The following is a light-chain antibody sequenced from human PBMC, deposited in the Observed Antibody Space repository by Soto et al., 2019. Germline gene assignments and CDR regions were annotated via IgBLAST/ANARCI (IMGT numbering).Light chain of an antibody. V-gene: IGKV1-33*01. CDR3: QQYENLPT. CDR1: QNINNH. J-gene: IGKJ5*01. Sequence: IQMPQSPSSLFASVGDRVTSTCQASQNINNHLNWYQQTPGRAPKLLIYDASNLEEGVPSRFRGSGSGTDVTFIISRLQPEGIATYYCQQYENLPTFGQGTRLEIK. CDR2: DAS.